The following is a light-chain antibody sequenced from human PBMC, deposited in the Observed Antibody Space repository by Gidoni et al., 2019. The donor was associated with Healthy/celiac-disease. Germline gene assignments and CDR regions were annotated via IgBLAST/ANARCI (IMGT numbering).Light chain of an antibody. V-gene: IGKV3-11*02. Sequence: ETVLTQSPATLSLPPVATATLSCRASQSVSSYLAWYQQKPGKAPRLLIYDASNRATGSPARFSGSGCGRELTLTNSSLEPEDCAVYYCQQRSNWPPITFGQGTKVEIK. CDR2: DAS. CDR3: QQRSNWPPIT. CDR1: QSVSSY. J-gene: IGKJ5*01.